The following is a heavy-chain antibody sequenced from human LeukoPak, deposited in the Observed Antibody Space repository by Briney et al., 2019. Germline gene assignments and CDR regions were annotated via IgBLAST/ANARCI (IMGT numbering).Heavy chain of an antibody. V-gene: IGHV3-7*01. CDR3: AREAIVGATTYIDY. CDR1: GFTFSSYW. J-gene: IGHJ4*02. Sequence: GGSLRLSCAASGFTFSSYWMSWVRQAPGKGLEWVANIKQDGSEKYYVDSVKGRFTISRDNAKNSLYLQMNSLRAEDTAVYYCAREAIVGATTYIDYWGQGTLVTVSS. D-gene: IGHD1-26*01. CDR2: IKQDGSEK.